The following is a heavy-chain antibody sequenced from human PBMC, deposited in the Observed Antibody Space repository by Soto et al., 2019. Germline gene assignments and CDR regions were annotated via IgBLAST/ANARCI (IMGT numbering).Heavy chain of an antibody. Sequence: QVTLKESGPVLVKPTETLTLTCTVSGFSLSNARMGVSWIRQPPGKALEWLAHIFSNDEKSYSTSLKSRLTIFKDTSKSQVVLTMTNMVPVGTATYSWARISMFRGVTTDYCYGMDVWGQGTTVTVSS. D-gene: IGHD3-10*01. V-gene: IGHV2-26*01. J-gene: IGHJ6*02. CDR1: GFSLSNARMG. CDR3: ARISMFRGVTTDYCYGMDV. CDR2: IFSNDEK.